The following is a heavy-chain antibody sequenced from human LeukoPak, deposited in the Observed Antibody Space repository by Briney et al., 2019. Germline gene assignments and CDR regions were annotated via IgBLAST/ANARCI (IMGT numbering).Heavy chain of an antibody. CDR2: IYSGGST. J-gene: IGHJ3*02. Sequence: PGGSLRLSCAASGFTVSSNYMSWVRQAPGKGLEWVSVIYSGGSTYYADSVKGRFTISKDNAKNSLYLQMNSLRAEDTAVYYCARDYFDIWGQGTMVTVSS. V-gene: IGHV3-53*01. CDR3: ARDYFDI. CDR1: GFTVSSNY.